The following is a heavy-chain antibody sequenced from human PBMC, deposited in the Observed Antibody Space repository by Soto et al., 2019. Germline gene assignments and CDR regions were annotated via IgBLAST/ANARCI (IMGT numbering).Heavy chain of an antibody. CDR3: ARDGWPAQGYCSGGSCYSDWFDP. Sequence: ASVKVSCKASGYTFTSYGISWVRQAPGQRLEWMGWISAYNGNTKYAQKFQGRVTITRDTSASTAYMELSSLRSEDTAVYYCARDGWPAQGYCSGGSCYSDWFDPWGQGTLVTVSS. D-gene: IGHD2-15*01. V-gene: IGHV1-18*01. J-gene: IGHJ5*02. CDR1: GYTFTSYG. CDR2: ISAYNGNT.